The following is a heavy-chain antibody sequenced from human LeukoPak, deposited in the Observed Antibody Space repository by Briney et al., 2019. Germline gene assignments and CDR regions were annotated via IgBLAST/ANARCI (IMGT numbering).Heavy chain of an antibody. D-gene: IGHD3-3*01. CDR2: INPNSGGT. CDR3: ATSVASDGGYYTKDVFAI. Sequence: ASVKVSCKASGYTFTGYYMHWVRQAPGQGLEWMGWINPNSGGTNYAQKFQGRVTMTRDTSINTAYMELSSLRSEDTAVYYCATSVASDGGYYTKDVFAIWGQGTMVTVSS. V-gene: IGHV1-2*02. J-gene: IGHJ3*02. CDR1: GYTFTGYY.